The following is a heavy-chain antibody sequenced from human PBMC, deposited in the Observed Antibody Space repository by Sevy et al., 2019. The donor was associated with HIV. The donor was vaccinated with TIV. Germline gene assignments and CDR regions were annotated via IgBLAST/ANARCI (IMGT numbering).Heavy chain of an antibody. CDR3: ARDAGNGDYGFYAFDI. Sequence: GGSLRLSCAASGFTFSSYAMHWVRQAPGKGLERVAVISYDGSNKYYADSVKGRFTISRDNSKNTLYLQMNSLRAEDTAVYYCARDAGNGDYGFYAFDIWSQGTMVTVSS. CDR1: GFTFSSYA. D-gene: IGHD4-17*01. V-gene: IGHV3-30-3*01. J-gene: IGHJ3*02. CDR2: ISYDGSNK.